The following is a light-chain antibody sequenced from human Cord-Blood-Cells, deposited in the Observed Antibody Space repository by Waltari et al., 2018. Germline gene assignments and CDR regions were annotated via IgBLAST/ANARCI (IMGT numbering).Light chain of an antibody. J-gene: IGKJ1*01. CDR1: QSVLYSSNNKNY. CDR3: QQYYSTPWT. CDR2: WAS. V-gene: IGKV4-1*01. Sequence: DIVMTQSPDSLAVSLGERATINCKSRQSVLYSSNNKNYLAWYQQKPGQPPELLIYWASTRESGVPDRCSGSGSGTDFTLTISRLQAEDVAVYYCQQYYSTPWTFCQGTKVEIK.